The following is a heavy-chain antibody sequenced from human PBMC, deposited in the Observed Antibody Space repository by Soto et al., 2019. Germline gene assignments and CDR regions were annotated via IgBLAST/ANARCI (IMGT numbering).Heavy chain of an antibody. CDR2: MIPNSGKT. CDR1: GYTSTSYD. D-gene: IGHD3-10*01. Sequence: ASVKVSCKASGYTSTSYDINWVRQATGQGLKWKGRMIPNSGKTNYAQKFQGRVTMTTNTSTSTAYMELSSLRSEDTAVYYCAREEPYYGSGSYPIAYYYMDVWGKGTTVTVSS. V-gene: IGHV1-8*01. CDR3: AREEPYYGSGSYPIAYYYMDV. J-gene: IGHJ6*03.